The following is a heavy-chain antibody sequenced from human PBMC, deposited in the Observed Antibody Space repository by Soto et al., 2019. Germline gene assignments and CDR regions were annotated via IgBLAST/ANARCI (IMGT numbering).Heavy chain of an antibody. Sequence: PGESLKLSCKSSGYSFTSYWIAWVRQMPGKGLEWMGIIYPGDSDTRYSPSFQGQVTISVDKSISTAYLQWSSLKASDTAIYYCAKRGKESTRSFWFDPWGQGTLVTVSS. D-gene: IGHD2-2*01. V-gene: IGHV5-51*01. CDR2: IYPGDSDT. J-gene: IGHJ5*02. CDR1: GYSFTSYW. CDR3: AKRGKESTRSFWFDP.